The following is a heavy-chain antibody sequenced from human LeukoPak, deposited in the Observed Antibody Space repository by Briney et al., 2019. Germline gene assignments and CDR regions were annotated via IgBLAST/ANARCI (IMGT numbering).Heavy chain of an antibody. CDR1: GFTSSSYE. V-gene: IGHV3-48*03. CDR3: ARVGSGYYPRSGYYYYGMDV. Sequence: GGSLRLSCAAPGFTSSSYEMSGVPQAPGRGREWGSYISIGGSTIYYADYVKGRLTISRDNTKHSLYLQMNSLRAADTAVYYCARVGSGYYPRSGYYYYGMDVWGQGTTVTVSS. D-gene: IGHD3-3*01. J-gene: IGHJ6*02. CDR2: ISIGGSTI.